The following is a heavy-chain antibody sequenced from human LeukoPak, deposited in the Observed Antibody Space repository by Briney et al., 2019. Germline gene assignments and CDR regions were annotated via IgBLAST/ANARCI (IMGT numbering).Heavy chain of an antibody. D-gene: IGHD6-6*01. CDR3: ARAYSSSSYFDY. V-gene: IGHV4-38-2*02. CDR2: IYHSGST. Sequence: PSETLSLTCTVSGYSISSGYYWGWIRQPPGKGLEWIGSIYHSGSTYYNPSLKSRVTISVDTSKNQFSLKLSSVTAADTAVYYCARAYSSSSYFDYWGQGTLVTVSS. CDR1: GYSISSGYY. J-gene: IGHJ4*02.